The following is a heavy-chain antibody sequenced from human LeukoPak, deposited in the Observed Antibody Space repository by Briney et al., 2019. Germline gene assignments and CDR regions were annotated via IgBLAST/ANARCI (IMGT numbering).Heavy chain of an antibody. CDR3: ARHYYYGSGSLNGIGY. D-gene: IGHD3-10*01. J-gene: IGHJ4*02. CDR1: GHSFTSYW. CDR2: IYPGDSDT. Sequence: GESLKISCKGSGHSFTSYWIGWVRQMPGKGLEWMGIIYPGDSDTRYSPSFQGQVTISADKSISTAYLQWSSLKASDTAMYYCARHYYYGSGSLNGIGYWGQGTLVTVSS. V-gene: IGHV5-51*01.